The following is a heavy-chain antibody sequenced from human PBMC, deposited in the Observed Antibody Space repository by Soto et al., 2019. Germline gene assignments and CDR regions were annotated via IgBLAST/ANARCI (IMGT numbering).Heavy chain of an antibody. V-gene: IGHV3-11*01. Sequence: GGTLRLSCSASGFIFTDYSMTWIRQAQGKVLEWVSYISNGDETTQYADSVKGRFSVSRDNAKKVLFLHMNSLRVDDTAVYYCARDHKRRDGYNSDSWGRGAMVTVSS. CDR1: GFIFTDYS. J-gene: IGHJ2*01. D-gene: IGHD5-12*01. CDR3: ARDHKRRDGYNSDS. CDR2: ISNGDETT.